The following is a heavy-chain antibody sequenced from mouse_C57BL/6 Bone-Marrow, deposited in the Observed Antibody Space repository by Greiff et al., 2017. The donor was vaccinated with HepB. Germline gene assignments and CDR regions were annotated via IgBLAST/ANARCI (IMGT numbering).Heavy chain of an antibody. D-gene: IGHD1-1*01. CDR3: AREGYYGSSYVDYFDY. Sequence: EVQLQQSGPELVKPGASVKISCKASGYSFTDYNMNWVKQSNGKSLEWIGVINPNYGTTSYNQKFKGKATLTVDQSSSTAYMQRNSLTSEDSAVYYCAREGYYGSSYVDYFDYWGQGTTLTVSS. CDR1: GYSFTDYN. J-gene: IGHJ2*01. V-gene: IGHV1-39*01. CDR2: INPNYGTT.